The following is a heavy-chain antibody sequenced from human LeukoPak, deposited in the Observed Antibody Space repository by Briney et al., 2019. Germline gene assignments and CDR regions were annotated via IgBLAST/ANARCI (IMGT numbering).Heavy chain of an antibody. D-gene: IGHD3-9*01. CDR1: GFTVSGNY. J-gene: IGHJ4*02. Sequence: GRSLRLSCAASGFTVSGNYMSWVRQAPGKGLEWVSVIYSGGSTYYADSVKGRFTISRDNSKNTLYLQMNSLRAEDTAVYYCARDDVIVSRYFDWGQGTLVTVSS. V-gene: IGHV3-53*01. CDR3: ARDDVIVSRYFD. CDR2: IYSGGST.